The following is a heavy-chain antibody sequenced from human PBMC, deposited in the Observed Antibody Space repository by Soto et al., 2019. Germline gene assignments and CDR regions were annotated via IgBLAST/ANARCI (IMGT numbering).Heavy chain of an antibody. CDR2: ITFSGNTV. CDR1: GFTFSDSY. Sequence: QVQLVESGGGLVKPGGSLRLSCAASGFTFSDSYMSWIRQAPGKGLEWISYITFSGNTVYYADSLKGRFTISRDNANNSLDLQMNRLRAEDTAVYYCARVSWREKYGMDVWGQGTTVTVAS. V-gene: IGHV3-11*01. CDR3: ARVSWREKYGMDV. J-gene: IGHJ6*02.